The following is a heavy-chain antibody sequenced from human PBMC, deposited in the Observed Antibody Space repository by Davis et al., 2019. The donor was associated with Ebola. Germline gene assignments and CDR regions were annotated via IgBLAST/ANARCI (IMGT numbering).Heavy chain of an antibody. CDR1: GGSFSGYY. D-gene: IGHD5-18*01. CDR2: INHSGST. Sequence: SETLSLTCAVYGGSFSGYYWSWIRQPPGKGLEWIGEINHSGSTNYNPSLKSRVTISVDTSKNQFSLKLSSATAADTAVYYCARDRISDTAMVYYYYGMDVWGQGTTVTVSS. V-gene: IGHV4-34*01. CDR3: ARDRISDTAMVYYYYGMDV. J-gene: IGHJ6*02.